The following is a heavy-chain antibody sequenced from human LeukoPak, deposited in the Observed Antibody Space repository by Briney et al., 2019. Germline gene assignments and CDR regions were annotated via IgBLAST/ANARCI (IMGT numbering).Heavy chain of an antibody. J-gene: IGHJ4*02. D-gene: IGHD6-19*01. CDR2: ITGSSSYI. V-gene: IGHV3-21*01. Sequence: GGSLRLSCAASGFPFSHYSMNWVRQAPGKGLEWVASITGSSSYIYYADSVKGRFTISRDNAKNSLYMQMNSLRDEDTAVYYRVKEREAGDQYSSGDWGQGTLVIVSS. CDR3: VKEREAGDQYSSGD. CDR1: GFPFSHYS.